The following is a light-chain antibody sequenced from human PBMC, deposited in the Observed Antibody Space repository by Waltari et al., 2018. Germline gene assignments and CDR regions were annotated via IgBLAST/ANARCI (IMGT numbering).Light chain of an antibody. CDR1: QGISSY. J-gene: IGKJ4*01. CDR2: AAS. CDR3: HQVNSYPLT. V-gene: IGKV1-9*01. Sequence: DIQLTQSPSFLSASLGDRLTITCRASQGISSYLTWFQQKPGKAPKLLIYAASTLQSGVPSRFSGSGSGTEFTLTISSLQPEDFATYYCHQVNSYPLTFGGGTKVEIK.